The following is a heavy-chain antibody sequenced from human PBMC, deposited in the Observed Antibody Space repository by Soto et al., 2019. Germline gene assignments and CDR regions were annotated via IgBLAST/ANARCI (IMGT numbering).Heavy chain of an antibody. V-gene: IGHV3-23*01. J-gene: IGHJ4*02. D-gene: IGHD6-19*01. CDR1: GFTFSSYA. CDR2: ISGSGGST. CDR3: AKEVYSSGWYKYYFDY. Sequence: GGSLRLSCAASGFTFSSYAMSWVRQAPGKGLEWVSAISGSGGSTYYADSVKGRFTISRDNSKNTLYLQMNSLRAEDTAVYYCAKEVYSSGWYKYYFDYWGQGTLVTVSS.